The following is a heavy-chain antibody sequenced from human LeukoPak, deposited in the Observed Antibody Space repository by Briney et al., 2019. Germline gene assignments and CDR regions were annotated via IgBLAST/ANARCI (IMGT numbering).Heavy chain of an antibody. J-gene: IGHJ6*03. V-gene: IGHV3-23*01. CDR3: AKDHGLHSSLYYMDV. CDR2: ISDSSGIS. Sequence: GGSLRLSCAASGFTFSSYAMGWVRQAPGKGLECVSGISDSSGISYYADSAKGRFTISRDNSKNTLYLQMNSLRAEDTAVYYCAKDHGLHSSLYYMDVWGKGTTVTVSS. CDR1: GFTFSSYA. D-gene: IGHD5-24*01.